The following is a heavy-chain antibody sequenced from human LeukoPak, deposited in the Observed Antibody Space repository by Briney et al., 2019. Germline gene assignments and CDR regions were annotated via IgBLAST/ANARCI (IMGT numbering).Heavy chain of an antibody. Sequence: PGGSLRLSCAASGFTFSSYWMSWVRQAPGKGLEWVSVIYSGGSTYYADSVKGRFTISRDNSKNTLYLQMNSLRAEDTAVYYCARDLGGYCSSTSCPWWGQGTLVTVSS. J-gene: IGHJ4*02. CDR3: ARDLGGYCSSTSCPW. CDR2: IYSGGST. V-gene: IGHV3-66*02. D-gene: IGHD2-2*01. CDR1: GFTFSSYW.